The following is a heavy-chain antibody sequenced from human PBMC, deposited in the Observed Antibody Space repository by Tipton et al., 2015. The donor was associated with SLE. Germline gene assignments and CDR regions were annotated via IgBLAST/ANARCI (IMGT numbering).Heavy chain of an antibody. J-gene: IGHJ1*01. CDR3: AKDWGTGDVYCFQH. CDR2: IYNGGAT. D-gene: IGHD2-8*02. V-gene: IGHV3-23*03. CDR1: GFTFSRYD. Sequence: GSLRLSCKASGFTFSRYDMSWVRQTPGKGLEWVSAIYNGGATDYADSVKGRFTISGDSSNNTLYLQMNSLRLEDTAVYYCAKDWGTGDVYCFQHWGQGTLVTVSS.